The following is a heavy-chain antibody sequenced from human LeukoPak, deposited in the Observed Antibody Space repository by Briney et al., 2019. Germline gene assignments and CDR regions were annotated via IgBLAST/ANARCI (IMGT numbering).Heavy chain of an antibody. D-gene: IGHD3-3*01. Sequence: GGSLRLSCAASGFTFSSYAMHWVRQAPGKGLEWVAVISYDGSNKYYADSVKGRFTISRENSKNTLYLQMNSLRAEDTAVYYCARGPAEKTLRFLEWLTSGELGGMDVWGQGTTVTVSS. CDR1: GFTFSSYA. V-gene: IGHV3-30-3*01. CDR3: ARGPAEKTLRFLEWLTSGELGGMDV. CDR2: ISYDGSNK. J-gene: IGHJ6*02.